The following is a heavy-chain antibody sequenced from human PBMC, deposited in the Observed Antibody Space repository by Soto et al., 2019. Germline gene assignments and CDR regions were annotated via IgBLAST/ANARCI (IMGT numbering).Heavy chain of an antibody. CDR3: ARVIGGLYYFDY. CDR2: INAGNGNT. V-gene: IGHV1-3*01. D-gene: IGHD3-16*01. J-gene: IGHJ4*02. CDR1: GYTFTSYA. Sequence: VSCKASGYTFTSYAMHWVRQAPGQRLEWMGWINAGNGNTKYSQKFRGRVTITRDTSASTAYMELSSLRSEDTAVYYCARVIGGLYYFDYWGQGTLVTVSS.